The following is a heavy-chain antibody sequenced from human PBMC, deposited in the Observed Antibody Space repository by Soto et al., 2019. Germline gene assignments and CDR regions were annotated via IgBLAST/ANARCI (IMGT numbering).Heavy chain of an antibody. CDR2: IYYSGST. Sequence: PSETLSLTCTVSGGSISSYYWSWIRQPPGKGLEWIGYIYYSGSTNYNPSLKSRVTISVDTSKNQFSLKLSSVTAADTAVYYCASSTGIVATIAHWGHGTLVTVSS. V-gene: IGHV4-59*08. D-gene: IGHD5-12*01. CDR3: ASSTGIVATIAH. CDR1: GGSISSYY. J-gene: IGHJ4*01.